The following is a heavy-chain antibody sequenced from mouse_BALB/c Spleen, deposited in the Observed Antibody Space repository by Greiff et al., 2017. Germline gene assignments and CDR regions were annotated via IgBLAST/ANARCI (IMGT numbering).Heavy chain of an antibody. V-gene: IGHV5-6-3*01. D-gene: IGHD2-14*01. CDR3: ARDRGYDWYFDV. J-gene: IGHJ1*01. Sequence: DVMLVESGGGLVQPGGSLKLSCAASGFTFSSYGMSWVRQTPDKRLELVATINRNGGSTYYPDSVKGRFTISRDNAKNTLYLQMSSLKSEDTAMYYCARDRGYDWYFDVWGAGTTVTVSS. CDR2: INRNGGST. CDR1: GFTFSSYG.